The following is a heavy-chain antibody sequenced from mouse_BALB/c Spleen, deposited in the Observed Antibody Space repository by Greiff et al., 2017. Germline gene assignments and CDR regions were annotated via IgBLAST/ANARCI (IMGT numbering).Heavy chain of an antibody. CDR3: ASDGLRRGY. CDR2: IDPANGNT. CDR1: GFNIKDTY. V-gene: IGHV14-3*02. J-gene: IGHJ2*01. Sequence: EVQRVESGAELVKPWASVKLSCTASGFNIKDTYMHWVKQRPEQGLEWIGRIDPANGNTKYDPKFQGKATITADTSSNTAYLQLSSLTSEDTAVYYCASDGLRRGYWGQGTTLTVAS. D-gene: IGHD2-2*01.